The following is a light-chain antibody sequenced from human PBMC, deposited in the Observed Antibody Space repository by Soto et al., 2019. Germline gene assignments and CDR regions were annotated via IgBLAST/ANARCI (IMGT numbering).Light chain of an antibody. Sequence: IQMTQSPSSVSASVGDSVTITCRASQLISSWLAWYQVKPGKAPKLLIYGASNRESGVPSRFSGSGSGTLFTLTINSLQPEDFATYYCQQGSSFPLTFGGGTEVEV. CDR1: QLISSW. CDR3: QQGSSFPLT. V-gene: IGKV1-12*01. CDR2: GAS. J-gene: IGKJ4*01.